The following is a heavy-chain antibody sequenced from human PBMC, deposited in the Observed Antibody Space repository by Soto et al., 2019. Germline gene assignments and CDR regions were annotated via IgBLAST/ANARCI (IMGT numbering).Heavy chain of an antibody. CDR1: GYTFTSYA. CDR2: INAGNGNT. V-gene: IGHV1-3*01. J-gene: IGHJ4*02. Sequence: GASVKVSCKASGYTFTSYAMHWVRQAPGQRLEWMGWINAGNGNTKYSQKFQGRVTITRDTSASTAYMELSSLRSEDTAVYYCARRFIEQWLEGPSFDYWGQGTLVTVYS. CDR3: ARRFIEQWLEGPSFDY. D-gene: IGHD6-19*01.